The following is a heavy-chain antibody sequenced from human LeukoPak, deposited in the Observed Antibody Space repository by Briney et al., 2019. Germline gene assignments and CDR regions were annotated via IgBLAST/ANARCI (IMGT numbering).Heavy chain of an antibody. J-gene: IGHJ4*02. D-gene: IGHD4-17*01. CDR1: GYSVSSGYY. CDR3: TRDEYGAAD. Sequence: SETLSLTCVVSGYSVSSGYYWGWIRQSPGKGLEWIASVYHTGTTYYNPSLKSRASISVNMSKNHVSLRLTSVTAADTAMYYCTRDEYGAADWGQGILVTASS. CDR2: VYHTGTT. V-gene: IGHV4-38-2*02.